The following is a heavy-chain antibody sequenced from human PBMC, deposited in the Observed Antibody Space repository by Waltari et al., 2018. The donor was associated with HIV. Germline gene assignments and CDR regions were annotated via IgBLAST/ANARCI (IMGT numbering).Heavy chain of an antibody. CDR1: GFRFSVHG. V-gene: IGHV3-33*01. J-gene: IGHJ4*02. D-gene: IGHD3-16*01. CDR2: IWPDGSIT. Sequence: QVQLVESGGGVVQSGRSLRLSCAASGFRFSVHGMHWVRQAPGKGLEWVASIWPDGSITDYLDYVKGRFTISRDNSKKTLYLEMNSLRAEDTALYFCARDSQAANDSLDCWGQGTLVTVSS. CDR3: ARDSQAANDSLDC.